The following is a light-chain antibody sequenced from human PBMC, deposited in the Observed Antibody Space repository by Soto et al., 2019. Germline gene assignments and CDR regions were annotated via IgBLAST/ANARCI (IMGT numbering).Light chain of an antibody. J-gene: IGLJ2*01. CDR3: QSYDNSLSGVV. CDR1: SSNIGAGFD. V-gene: IGLV1-40*01. Sequence: QSVLTQPPSVSGAPGQRIIISCTGSSSNIGAGFDVHWYQHLPGTAPKLLVYDNDNRPSGLPARFSDSRSGTSASLAITSLQADDEADYYCQSYDNSLSGVVFGGGTQLTGL. CDR2: DND.